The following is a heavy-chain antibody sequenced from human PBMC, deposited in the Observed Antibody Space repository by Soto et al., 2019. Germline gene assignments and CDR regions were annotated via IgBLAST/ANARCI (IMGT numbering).Heavy chain of an antibody. CDR1: GFTFSSDA. D-gene: IGHD2-2*01. Sequence: QVQLVESGGGVVQPGNSLRLSCVGSGFTFSSDALHWVRQAPGKGLEWVAVVSSDGNHAYYPDHVKGRFTISRDNSQSTVYLQMKSLKPEDTATYYCARDSAYSTASTHFDHWGQATLVTVSS. V-gene: IGHV3-30*04. CDR2: VSSDGNHA. CDR3: ARDSAYSTASTHFDH. J-gene: IGHJ4*02.